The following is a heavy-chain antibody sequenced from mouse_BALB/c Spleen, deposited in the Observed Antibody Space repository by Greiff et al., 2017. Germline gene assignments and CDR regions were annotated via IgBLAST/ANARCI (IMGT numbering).Heavy chain of an antibody. J-gene: IGHJ3*01. CDR1: GYTFTSYY. D-gene: IGHD2-1*01. Sequence: QVHVKQSGAELVKPGASVKLSCKASGYTFTSYYMYWVKQRPGQGLEWIGEINPSNGGTNFNEKFKSKATLTVDKSSSTAYMQLSSLTSEDSAVYYCTRDYGNYGAWFAYWGQGTLVTVSA. V-gene: IGHV1S81*02. CDR2: INPSNGGT. CDR3: TRDYGNYGAWFAY.